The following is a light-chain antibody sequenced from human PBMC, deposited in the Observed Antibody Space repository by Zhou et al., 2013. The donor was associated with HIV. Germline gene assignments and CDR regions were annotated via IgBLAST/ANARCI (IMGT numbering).Light chain of an antibody. CDR2: GAS. V-gene: IGKV3-15*01. J-gene: IGKJ3*01. CDR3: QQYDLPPFT. Sequence: EIVLAQSPGTLSLSPGVRATLSCRASQSVNSNLAWYQQKPGQTPKLLIFGASTKAADIPGRFGGSGSGTDFTLTISGLQSEDFAVYYCQQYDLPPFTFGPGTKVEIK. CDR1: QSVNSN.